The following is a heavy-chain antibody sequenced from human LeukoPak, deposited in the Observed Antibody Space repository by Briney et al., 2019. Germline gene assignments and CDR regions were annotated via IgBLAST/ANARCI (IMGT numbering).Heavy chain of an antibody. D-gene: IGHD1-26*01. Sequence: SETLSLTCAVSTDSITSNWWSWVRQPPGKGLEWIGEVHKGGSTNYYPSLQSRVTISIDKSKNQIALELTSVTAADTAVYYCAKEIVGAPTPGAYWGQGILVTVSS. CDR2: VHKGGST. CDR3: AKEIVGAPTPGAY. J-gene: IGHJ4*02. CDR1: TDSITSNW. V-gene: IGHV4-4*02.